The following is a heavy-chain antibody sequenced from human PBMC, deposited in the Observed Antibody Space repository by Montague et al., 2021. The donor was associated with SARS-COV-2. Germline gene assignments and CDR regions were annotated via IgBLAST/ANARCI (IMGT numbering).Heavy chain of an antibody. Sequence: SETLSLTCAVYGGSFSGYYWSSFRQPPAKGLVWIGEINYHGSSNYNPSPKSRVIISVDTSKNQFSLQLSSVTAAATAVFYCASGTGPRSISLFWVMISGHVFDIWGQGTMVTVSP. D-gene: IGHD2-21*01. J-gene: IGHJ3*02. CDR2: INYHGSS. CDR3: ASGTGPRSISLFWVMISGHVFDI. V-gene: IGHV4-34*01. CDR1: GGSFSGYY.